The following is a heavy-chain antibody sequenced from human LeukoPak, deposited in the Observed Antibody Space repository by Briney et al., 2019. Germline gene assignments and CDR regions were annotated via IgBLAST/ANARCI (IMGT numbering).Heavy chain of an antibody. J-gene: IGHJ4*02. Sequence: PGGSLRLSCAASGFTFSTYWMSWVRQAPGKGLEWVAIIKQDGGEKYYVDSVKGRFTISRDNAKNSPYLQMNSLRAEDTAVYYCARGGNMPDYWGQGALVTVSS. D-gene: IGHD1/OR15-1a*01. V-gene: IGHV3-7*01. CDR2: IKQDGGEK. CDR1: GFTFSTYW. CDR3: ARGGNMPDY.